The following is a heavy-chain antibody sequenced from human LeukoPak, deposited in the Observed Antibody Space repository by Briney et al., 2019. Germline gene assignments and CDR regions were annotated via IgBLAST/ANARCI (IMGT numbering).Heavy chain of an antibody. J-gene: IGHJ4*02. CDR1: GYTFTTYG. CDR3: ARDDERRLSYFDY. D-gene: IGHD4-17*01. CDR2: ISAYNGNT. V-gene: IGHV1-18*01. Sequence: ASVKVSCKASGYTFTTYGITWVRQAPGQGLGWMGWISAYNGNTNYAQRVQGRVTMTTDTSTGTAYMELRSLRSDDTAVYYCARDDERRLSYFDYWGQGTLVTVSS.